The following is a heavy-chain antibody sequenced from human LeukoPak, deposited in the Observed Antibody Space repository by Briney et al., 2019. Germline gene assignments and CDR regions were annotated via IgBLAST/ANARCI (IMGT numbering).Heavy chain of an antibody. J-gene: IGHJ6*02. CDR1: GGSISSGGYY. CDR2: IYYSGST. CDR3: ARVEYCSSTSCYTHYYYYGMDV. Sequence: PSETLSLTCTVSGGSISSGGYYWSWIRQHPGKGLEWIGYIYYSGSTYYNPSLKSRVTISVDTSKNQFSLKLSSVTAADTAVYYRARVEYCSSTSCYTHYYYYGMDVWGQGTTVTVSS. D-gene: IGHD2-2*02. V-gene: IGHV4-31*03.